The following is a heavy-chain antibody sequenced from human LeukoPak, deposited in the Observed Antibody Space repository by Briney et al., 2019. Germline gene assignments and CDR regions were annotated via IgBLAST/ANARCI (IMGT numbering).Heavy chain of an antibody. V-gene: IGHV4-61*02. Sequence: SQTLSLTCTVSGDSISSGGTYWSWVRQPAGKGLEWIGRIYSSGTTNYNPSLKSRVTISVDTSKNQFSLKLSSVTAADTAVYYCAGLRAGQDYWGQGTLVTVSS. CDR2: IYSSGTT. CDR3: AGLRAGQDY. J-gene: IGHJ4*02. CDR1: GDSISSGGTY.